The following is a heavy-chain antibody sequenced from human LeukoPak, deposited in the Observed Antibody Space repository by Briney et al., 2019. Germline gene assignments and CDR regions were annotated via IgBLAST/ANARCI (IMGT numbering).Heavy chain of an antibody. D-gene: IGHD3-10*01. V-gene: IGHV1-69*04. CDR2: IIPILDIA. J-gene: IGHJ3*02. CDR3: ARSLMVREADAFDI. CDR1: GGTFSNYA. Sequence: ASVKVSCKASGGTFSNYAINWVRQAPGQGLEWMGRIIPILDIANYAQKFQGRVTITADKFTSTAYMELSSLRSEDTALYYCARSLMVREADAFDIWGQGTMVTVSS.